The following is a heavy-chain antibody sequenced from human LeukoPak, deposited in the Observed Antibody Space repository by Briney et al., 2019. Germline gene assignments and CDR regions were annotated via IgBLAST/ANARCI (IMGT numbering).Heavy chain of an antibody. CDR2: IYYSGST. D-gene: IGHD3-3*01. Sequence: GSLRLSCAASGFTFSDYYMSWIRQLPGKGLEWIGSIYYSGSTYYNPSLKSRVTISVDTSKNQFSLKLSSVTAADTAVYYCARPITIFGVVDAFDIWGQGTMVTVSS. CDR1: GFTFSDYY. V-gene: IGHV4-39*01. J-gene: IGHJ3*02. CDR3: ARPITIFGVVDAFDI.